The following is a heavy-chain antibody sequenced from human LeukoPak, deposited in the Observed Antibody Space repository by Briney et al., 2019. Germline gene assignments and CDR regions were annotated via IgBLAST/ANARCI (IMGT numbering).Heavy chain of an antibody. CDR1: GVSISSGGYY. D-gene: IGHD3-10*01. CDR3: ASGPMVRGEPYYYYGMDV. CDR2: IYYSGST. J-gene: IGHJ6*02. Sequence: SETLSLTCTVSGVSISSGGYYWSWIRQHPGKGLEWIGYIYYSGSTYYNPSLKSRVTISVDTSKNQFSLKLSSVTAADTAVDYCASGPMVRGEPYYYYGMDVWGQGTTVTVSS. V-gene: IGHV4-31*03.